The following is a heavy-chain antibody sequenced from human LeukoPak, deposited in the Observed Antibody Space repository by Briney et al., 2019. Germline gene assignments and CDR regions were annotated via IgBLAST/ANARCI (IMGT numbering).Heavy chain of an antibody. CDR3: ARGDNSAFDI. V-gene: IGHV3-7*04. CDR1: GFTFRRYR. D-gene: IGHD3-22*01. J-gene: IGHJ3*02. Sequence: PGGSLRLSCAASGFTFRRYRMNWVRQAPGKGLEWVASIKQGESERYYVDSVNGRFTISRDNAQNSLYLQMNSLRAEDTAVYYCARGDNSAFDIWGQGTMVTVSS. CDR2: IKQGESER.